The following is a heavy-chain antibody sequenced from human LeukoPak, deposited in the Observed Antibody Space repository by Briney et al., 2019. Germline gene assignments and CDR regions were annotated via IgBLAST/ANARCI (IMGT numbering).Heavy chain of an antibody. D-gene: IGHD2-2*01. CDR2: ISYDGSNR. J-gene: IGHJ4*02. CDR1: VFSFSSYA. V-gene: IGHV3-30*04. CDR3: ARGDCSSTSCYLFDY. Sequence: PGGSLRLSCAASVFSFSSYAMHWVRQAPGTGLEWVAVISYDGSNRYYADSVKGRFTISRDNSKNTLYLQMNSLRAEDTAVYYCARGDCSSTSCYLFDYWGQGTLVTVSS.